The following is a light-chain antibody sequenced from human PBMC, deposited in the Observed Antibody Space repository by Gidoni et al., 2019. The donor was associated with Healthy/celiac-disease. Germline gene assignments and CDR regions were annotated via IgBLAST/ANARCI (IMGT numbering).Light chain of an antibody. CDR1: SSDVGGYNY. J-gene: IGLJ3*02. CDR2: DVS. V-gene: IGLV2-11*01. Sequence: QSALTPPRSVSGSPGQSVTISCPGTSSDVGGYNYVSWYQQHPGKAPKLMIYDVSERPPGVPDRFSGSKSGNTASLTISGLQAEDEADYYCCSYAGSYTWVFGGGTKLTVL. CDR3: CSYAGSYTWV.